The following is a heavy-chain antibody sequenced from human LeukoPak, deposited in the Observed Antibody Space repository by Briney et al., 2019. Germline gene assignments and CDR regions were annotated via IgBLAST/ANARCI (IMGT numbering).Heavy chain of an antibody. Sequence: PGGSLRLSCAASGFTFSSYAMSWIRQPAGRGLEWIGRIYTSGSTNYNPSLKSQVTMSVDTSKNQFSLKLSSVTAADTAVYYCARVGAPFRSGYCSSTSCLPGSDAFDIWGQGTMVTVSS. V-gene: IGHV4-4*07. CDR3: ARVGAPFRSGYCSSTSCLPGSDAFDI. CDR1: GFTFSSYA. D-gene: IGHD2-2*01. J-gene: IGHJ3*02. CDR2: IYTSGST.